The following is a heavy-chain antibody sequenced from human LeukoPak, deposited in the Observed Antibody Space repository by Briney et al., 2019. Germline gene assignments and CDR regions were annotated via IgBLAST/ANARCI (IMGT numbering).Heavy chain of an antibody. V-gene: IGHV3-23*01. J-gene: IGHJ4*02. Sequence: GGSLRLSCAASGFTFSSYAMSWVRQAPGKGLEWVSVISGSGGSTYYADSVKGRFTISRDNSKNTLYLQMNSLRAEDTAVYYCAKDPHWQLRGYFDYWGQGTLVTVSS. CDR3: AKDPHWQLRGYFDY. CDR1: GFTFSSYA. D-gene: IGHD6-13*01. CDR2: ISGSGGST.